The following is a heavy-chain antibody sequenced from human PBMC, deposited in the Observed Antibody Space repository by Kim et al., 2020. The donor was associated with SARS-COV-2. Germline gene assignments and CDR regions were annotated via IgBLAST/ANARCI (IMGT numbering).Heavy chain of an antibody. CDR3: ACGRAGVVTSPILGIGPHYDYYIMEV. CDR2: TNHGGSL. J-gene: IGHJ6*02. Sequence: SETLSLTCAVYGGSFSGYHWSWIRQPPGKGLEWIGETNHGGSLNYNPSLQSRVVISMETSKNQFSLKVTSVTAADTGCYFCACGRAGVVTSPILGIGPHYDYYIMEVWCHWTTVTVSS. CDR1: GGSFSGYH. V-gene: IGHV4-34*01. D-gene: IGHD3-10*01.